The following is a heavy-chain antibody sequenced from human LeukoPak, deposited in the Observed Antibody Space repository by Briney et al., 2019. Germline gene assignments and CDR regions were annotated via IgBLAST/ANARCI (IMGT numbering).Heavy chain of an antibody. CDR3: ARGYTIVGYVFDI. CDR1: GFTFSSYS. CDR2: ISSSSSYI. J-gene: IGHJ3*02. D-gene: IGHD5-24*01. V-gene: IGHV3-21*04. Sequence: GGSLRLSCAGSGFTFSSYSMNWVRQAPGKGLEWVSSISSSSSYIYYADSVKGRFTISRDNARNSLYLQMNNLRVEDTGVYYCARGYTIVGYVFDIWGQGTMVTVSS.